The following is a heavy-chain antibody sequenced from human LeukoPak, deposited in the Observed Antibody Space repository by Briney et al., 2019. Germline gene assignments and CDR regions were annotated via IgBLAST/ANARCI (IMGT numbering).Heavy chain of an antibody. V-gene: IGHV3-21*01. CDR2: ISSSSSYI. CDR1: GFTFSSYS. Sequence: GGSLRLSCAASGFTFSSYSMNWVRQAPGKGLEWVSSISSSSSYIYYADSVKGRFTIPRDNAKNSLYLQMNSLRAEDTAVYYCARYYDSSGYYPDYYYGMDVWGQGTTVTVSS. D-gene: IGHD3-22*01. CDR3: ARYYDSSGYYPDYYYGMDV. J-gene: IGHJ6*02.